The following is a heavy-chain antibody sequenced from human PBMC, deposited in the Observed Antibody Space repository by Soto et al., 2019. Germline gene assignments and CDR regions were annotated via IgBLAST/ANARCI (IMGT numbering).Heavy chain of an antibody. Sequence: SETLSLTCTVSGGSISSYYWSWIRQSPGKGLEWIGYIYNGGSTNYNPSLKSRVTFSVDASKNQFSLKLTSVTAADTAVYFCAGERPYCSSSSCYHWFDPWGRGTLVTVS. CDR3: AGERPYCSSSSCYHWFDP. J-gene: IGHJ5*02. V-gene: IGHV4-59*01. D-gene: IGHD2-2*01. CDR2: IYNGGST. CDR1: GGSISSYY.